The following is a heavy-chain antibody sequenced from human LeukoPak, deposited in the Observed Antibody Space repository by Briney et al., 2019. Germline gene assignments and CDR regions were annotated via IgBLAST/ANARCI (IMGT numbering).Heavy chain of an antibody. J-gene: IGHJ4*02. CDR1: GFTFSGFA. V-gene: IGHV3-73*01. CDR3: NYYDSRAGPR. Sequence: GGSLRLSCAASGFTFSGFAMHWVRQASGKGLEWVGRIRSKANSYATEYAASVKGRFTISRDESQNTAYLQMSSLKTEDTAIYYCNYYDSRAGPRWGQATLVTVFS. CDR2: IRSKANSYAT. D-gene: IGHD3-22*01.